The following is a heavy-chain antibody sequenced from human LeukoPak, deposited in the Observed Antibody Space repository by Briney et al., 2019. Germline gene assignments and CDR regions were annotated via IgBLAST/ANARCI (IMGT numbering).Heavy chain of an antibody. CDR3: AFGDYYRLDP. Sequence: SETLSLTCVVSGGSINSNNWWSWVRQSPGKGLEWIGEIHNSGSTNYNPSLKSRLTLSIDNSKNQFSLTLSSVTAADTAVYYCAFGDYYRLDPWGQGTLVTVSS. J-gene: IGHJ5*02. V-gene: IGHV4-4*02. CDR2: IHNSGST. CDR1: GGSINSNNW. D-gene: IGHD4-17*01.